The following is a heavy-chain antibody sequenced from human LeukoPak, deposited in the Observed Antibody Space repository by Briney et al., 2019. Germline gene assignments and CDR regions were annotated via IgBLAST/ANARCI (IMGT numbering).Heavy chain of an antibody. CDR1: GFTFSSYS. Sequence: GGSLRLSCAASGFTFSSYSMNWVRQAPGEGLEWVSSISSSSSYIYYADSVKGRFTISRDNAKNSLYLRMNSLRAEDTAVYYCARDGLGNSWFDPWGQGTLVTVSS. D-gene: IGHD3/OR15-3a*01. J-gene: IGHJ5*02. CDR3: ARDGLGNSWFDP. V-gene: IGHV3-21*01. CDR2: ISSSSSYI.